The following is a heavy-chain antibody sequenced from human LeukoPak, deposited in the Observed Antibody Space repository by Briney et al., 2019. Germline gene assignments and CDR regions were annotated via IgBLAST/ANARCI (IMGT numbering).Heavy chain of an antibody. CDR1: GGSISSGSYY. V-gene: IGHV4-61*02. Sequence: SETLSLTCTVSGGSISSGSYYWSWIRQPAGKGLEWIGRIYTSGSTNYNPSLKSRVTISVDTSKNQFSLKLSSVTAADTAVYYCARGVVIAPQTFDYWGQGTLVTVSS. CDR2: IYTSGST. D-gene: IGHD2-21*01. J-gene: IGHJ4*02. CDR3: ARGVVIAPQTFDY.